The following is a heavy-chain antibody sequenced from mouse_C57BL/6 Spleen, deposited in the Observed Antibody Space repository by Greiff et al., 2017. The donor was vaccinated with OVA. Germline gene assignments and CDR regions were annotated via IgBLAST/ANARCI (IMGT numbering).Heavy chain of an antibody. CDR3: PRELQRGYWYFDV. CDR2: IDPTDSET. CDR1: GYTFTSYW. V-gene: IGHV1-52*01. J-gene: IGHJ1*01. D-gene: IGHD2-1*01. Sequence: QVQLQQPGTELVRPGSSVKLSCKASGYTFTSYWMHWVKQRPIQGIEWIGNIDPTDSETHHNQKFKDKATLTVDKSSSTAYMQLSSLISHDSVVYYCPRELQRGYWYFDVWGPSTTVTVS.